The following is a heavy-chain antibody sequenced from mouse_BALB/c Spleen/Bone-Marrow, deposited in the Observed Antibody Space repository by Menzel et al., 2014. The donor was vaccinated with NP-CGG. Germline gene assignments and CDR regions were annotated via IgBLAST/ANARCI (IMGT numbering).Heavy chain of an antibody. V-gene: IGHV1-9*01. D-gene: IGHD2-1*01. CDR1: GYTFSSYW. Sequence: VKLMESGAELMKPGASVKISCKATGYTFSSYWIEWVKQRPGHGLEWIGEILPGSGSIKYNEKFKGKATFTADTSSNTAYMQLSSLTSEDSAVYYCASPIYYGNYGFAYWGQGTLVTVSA. CDR3: ASPIYYGNYGFAY. CDR2: ILPGSGSI. J-gene: IGHJ3*01.